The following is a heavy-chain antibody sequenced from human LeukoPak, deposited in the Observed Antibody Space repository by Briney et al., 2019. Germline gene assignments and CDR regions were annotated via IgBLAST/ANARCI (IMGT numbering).Heavy chain of an antibody. CDR2: IKQDGSDI. CDR1: GFTFNGFW. V-gene: IGHV3-7*01. Sequence: GGSLRLSCAASGFTFNGFWMSWVRQAPGKGLEWVANIKQDGSDIYYLGFVRGRFTISRDNAMNSLYLQMNSLRAEDTAVYYCTRDALYGDPSYYYMDVWGKGTTVTVSS. CDR3: TRDALYGDPSYYYMDV. J-gene: IGHJ6*03. D-gene: IGHD4-17*01.